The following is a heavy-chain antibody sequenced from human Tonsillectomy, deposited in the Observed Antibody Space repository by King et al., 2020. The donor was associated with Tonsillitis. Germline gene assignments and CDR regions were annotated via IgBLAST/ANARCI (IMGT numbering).Heavy chain of an antibody. V-gene: IGHV4-31*03. CDR3: WGGGDISAAGRYDY. Sequence: VQLQESGPGLVKPSQTLSLTCTVSGGSISSGGYYWSWIRQHPGKGLGWIGYIHYSGNTYYNPSLKSRVTISVDTAKNQFSLKLTSVKAADKAVFYCWGGGDISAAGRYDYWGQGTLVTVSS. CDR1: GGSISSGGYY. D-gene: IGHD6-13*01. J-gene: IGHJ4*02. CDR2: IHYSGNT.